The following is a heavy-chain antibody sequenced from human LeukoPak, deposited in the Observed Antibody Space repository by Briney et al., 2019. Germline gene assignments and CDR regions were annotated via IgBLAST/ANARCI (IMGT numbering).Heavy chain of an antibody. CDR3: ARGGGRWLKGYFDL. Sequence: PGGSLRLSCAASGFTFSSNYMSWVRQAPGKGLEWVSVIYSGGSTYYADSVKGRFTISRHNSKNTLYLQMNSLRAEDTAVYYCARGGGRWLKGYFDLWGRGTLVTVSS. CDR1: GFTFSSNY. V-gene: IGHV3-53*04. J-gene: IGHJ2*01. D-gene: IGHD5-24*01. CDR2: IYSGGST.